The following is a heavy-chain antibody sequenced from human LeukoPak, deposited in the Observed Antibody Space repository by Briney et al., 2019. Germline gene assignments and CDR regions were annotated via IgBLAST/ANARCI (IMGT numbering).Heavy chain of an antibody. D-gene: IGHD6-13*01. Sequence: GGSLRLSCAASGFTFSSYGMHWVRQAPGKGLEWVAFIRYDGSNKYYADSVKGRFTISRDNSKNTLYLQMNSLRAEDTAVYYCAKPEIAAAGTCFDYWGQGTLVTVSS. CDR3: AKPEIAAAGTCFDY. V-gene: IGHV3-30*02. CDR1: GFTFSSYG. CDR2: IRYDGSNK. J-gene: IGHJ4*02.